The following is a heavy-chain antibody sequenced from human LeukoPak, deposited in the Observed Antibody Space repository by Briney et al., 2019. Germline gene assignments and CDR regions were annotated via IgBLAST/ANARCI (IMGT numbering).Heavy chain of an antibody. D-gene: IGHD3-10*01. V-gene: IGHV3-23*01. Sequence: GGSLRLSCAASGFTFSSYGMSWVRQAPGKGLEWVSAISGSGGSTYYADSVKGRFTISRDNSKNTLYLQMNSLRAEDTAVYYCAKDLRPGRESYFDYWGQGTLVTVSS. CDR2: ISGSGGST. J-gene: IGHJ4*02. CDR3: AKDLRPGRESYFDY. CDR1: GFTFSSYG.